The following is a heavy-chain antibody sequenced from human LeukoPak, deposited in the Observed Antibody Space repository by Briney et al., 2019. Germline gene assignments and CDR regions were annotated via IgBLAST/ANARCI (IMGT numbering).Heavy chain of an antibody. CDR1: GYTLTELS. Sequence: GASVKVSCKFSGYTLTELSMHWVRQAPGKGLEWMGGFDPEDGETIYAQKFQGRVAMTEDTSTDTAYMELSSLRSEDTAVYYCATVTQQYSSFRRHLGDWGQGTLVTVSS. D-gene: IGHD6-6*01. V-gene: IGHV1-24*01. CDR3: ATVTQQYSSFRRHLGD. J-gene: IGHJ4*02. CDR2: FDPEDGET.